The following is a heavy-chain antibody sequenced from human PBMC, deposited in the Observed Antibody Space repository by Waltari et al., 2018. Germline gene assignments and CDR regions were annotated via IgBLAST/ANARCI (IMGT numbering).Heavy chain of an antibody. CDR3: ARASIAARRPYFDY. V-gene: IGHV1-2*02. Sequence: QVQLVQSGAEVKKPGASVKVSCKASGYTFTGYSMPWVRQAPGQGLEWMGWINPNSGGTNYAQKFQGRVTMTRDTSISTAYMELSRLRSDDTAVYYCARASIAARRPYFDYWGQGTLVTVSS. CDR2: INPNSGGT. J-gene: IGHJ4*02. D-gene: IGHD6-6*01. CDR1: GYTFTGYS.